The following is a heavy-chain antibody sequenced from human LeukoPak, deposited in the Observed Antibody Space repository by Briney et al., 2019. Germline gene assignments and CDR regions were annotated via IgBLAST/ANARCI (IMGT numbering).Heavy chain of an antibody. CDR1: GFTFTTYN. J-gene: IGHJ4*02. V-gene: IGHV3-48*01. Sequence: GGSLRLSCAASGFTFTTYNMNWVRQAPGKGLERISYYADSVKGRFTISGDNGKNSLFLQMNSLRAEDTAVYYCARGAPYYYDGSGLYYFDYWGQGTLVTVSS. CDR3: ARGAPYYYDGSGLYYFDY. D-gene: IGHD3-22*01.